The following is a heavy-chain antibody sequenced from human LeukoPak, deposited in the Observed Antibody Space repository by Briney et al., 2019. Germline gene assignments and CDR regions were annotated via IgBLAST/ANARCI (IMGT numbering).Heavy chain of an antibody. CDR2: IKQDGSEK. CDR1: GFTFSSYW. D-gene: IGHD3-10*01. CDR3: ARAAGFGELITWGYYYYYMDV. J-gene: IGHJ6*03. V-gene: IGHV3-7*01. Sequence: GGSLRLSCAASGFTFSSYWMSWVRQAPGKGLEWVANIKQDGSEKYYVDSVKGRFTISRDNAKDSLYLQMNSLRAEDTAVYYCARAAGFGELITWGYYYYYMDVWGKGTTVTISS.